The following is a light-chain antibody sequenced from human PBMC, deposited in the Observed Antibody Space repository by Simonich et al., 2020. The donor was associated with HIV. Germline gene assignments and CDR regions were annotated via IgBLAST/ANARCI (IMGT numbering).Light chain of an antibody. J-gene: IGKJ2*01. V-gene: IGKV1-39*01. Sequence: DIQMTQFPSSLSASVGDRVTITCRASQSIRSYLNWYQQKPGKAPKLLIYAASSSQSGVPSRLSGSGSGTDFTLTISSLQPEDFATYYCQQYYSTPYTFGQGTKLEIK. CDR2: AAS. CDR3: QQYYSTPYT. CDR1: QSIRSY.